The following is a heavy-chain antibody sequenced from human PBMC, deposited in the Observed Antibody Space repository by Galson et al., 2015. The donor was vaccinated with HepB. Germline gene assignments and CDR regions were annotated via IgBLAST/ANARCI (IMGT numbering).Heavy chain of an antibody. CDR2: ISAYNGNT. D-gene: IGHD3-22*01. CDR1: GYTFTRYG. V-gene: IGHV1-18*04. Sequence: SVKVSCKASGYTFTRYGISWVRQAPGQGLEWMGWISAYNGNTNYAQKLQGRVTMTTDTSTSTAYMELRSLRSDDTAVYYCARDSSSGYQGEYWGQGTLVTVSS. CDR3: ARDSSSGYQGEY. J-gene: IGHJ4*02.